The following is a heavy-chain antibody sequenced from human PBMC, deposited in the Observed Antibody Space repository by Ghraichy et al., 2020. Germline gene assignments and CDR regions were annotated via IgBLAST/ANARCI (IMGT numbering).Heavy chain of an antibody. CDR1: GGSISSSSYY. CDR3: ARVIAVAGNTGFVDY. V-gene: IGHV4-39*01. CDR2: ISYSGST. D-gene: IGHD6-19*01. J-gene: IGHJ4*02. Sequence: SQTLSLTCTVSGGSISSSSYYWGWIRQPPGKGLEWIGSISYSGSTYYNPSLKSRVTISVDTSKNQFSLKLSSVTAADTAVYYCARVIAVAGNTGFVDYWGQGTLVTVSS.